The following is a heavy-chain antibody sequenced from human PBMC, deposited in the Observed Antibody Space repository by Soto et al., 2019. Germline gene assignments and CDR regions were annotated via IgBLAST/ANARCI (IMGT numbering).Heavy chain of an antibody. J-gene: IGHJ3*01. V-gene: IGHV3-23*01. CDR3: AKDPNGDHFGAFDF. CDR1: GLSFASYA. Sequence: EVKFLESGGGVVRPGGSLRLSCVASGLSFASYAMTWVRQSSGKGLEWVACISASGAVNFYTDSVRGRFTISRDNSKNTLYMQVDSLRADDSSVYYGAKDPNGDHFGAFDFWGQGTTVIVSS. D-gene: IGHD4-17*01. CDR2: ISASGAVN.